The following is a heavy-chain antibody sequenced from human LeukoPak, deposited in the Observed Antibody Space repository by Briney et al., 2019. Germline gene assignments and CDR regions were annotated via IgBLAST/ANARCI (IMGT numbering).Heavy chain of an antibody. J-gene: IGHJ4*02. V-gene: IGHV4-39*02. D-gene: IGHD3-10*01. CDR2: IYYSGNT. Sequence: PSETLSLTCTVSGGSISSSRYYWAWIRQPPGKGLEWIGSIYYSGNTYYNPSLKSRVTISADTSKNQFSLKLSSVTAADTAVYYCAREILLWFGELLHFDYWGQGTLVTVSS. CDR1: GGSISSSRYY. CDR3: AREILLWFGELLHFDY.